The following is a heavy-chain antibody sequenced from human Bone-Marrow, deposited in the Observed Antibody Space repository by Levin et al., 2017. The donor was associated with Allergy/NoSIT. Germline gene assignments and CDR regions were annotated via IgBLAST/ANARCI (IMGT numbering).Heavy chain of an antibody. CDR3: AARTPGIGHS. CDR2: IYSGGNT. V-gene: IGHV3-53*01. Sequence: PGGSLRLSCAASGFTVSNNYMNWVRQAPGKGLEWVSLIYSGGNTYYADSVKGRFTISRDNSKNTLYLQMNSLRAEDTAVYYCAARTPGIGHSWGQGTLVTVSS. CDR1: GFTVSNNY. J-gene: IGHJ4*02. D-gene: IGHD6-13*01.